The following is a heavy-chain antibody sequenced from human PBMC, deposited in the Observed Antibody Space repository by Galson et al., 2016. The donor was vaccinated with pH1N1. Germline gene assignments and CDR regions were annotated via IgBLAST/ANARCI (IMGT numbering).Heavy chain of an antibody. CDR1: DGSIHSGGSY. J-gene: IGHJ5*01. Sequence: TLSLTCSVSDGSIHSGGSYWSWIHQHAGKGLEWIGYIRDGGNTYYNPSLKSRLTISADTSKKFFSLRLTSVTAADTAIYYCATHSILMTAFPVDSGGKGTLVTVSS. CDR3: ATHSILMTAFPVDS. V-gene: IGHV4-31*03. D-gene: IGHD2-21*02. CDR2: IRDGGNT.